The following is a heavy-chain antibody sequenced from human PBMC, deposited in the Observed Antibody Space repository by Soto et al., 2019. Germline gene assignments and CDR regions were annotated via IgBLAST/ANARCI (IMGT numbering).Heavy chain of an antibody. J-gene: IGHJ4*02. CDR1: GFTFSTYG. D-gene: IGHD4-17*01. CDR3: ARLKSYADYPGFFDY. V-gene: IGHV3-33*01. Sequence: GGSLRLSCAASGFTFSTYGMHWVRQAPGKGLEWVAVIWYDGSNKYYADSVKGRFTISRDNSKNTLYLQMNSLRAEDTAVYYCARLKSYADYPGFFDYWGQGTLVTVSS. CDR2: IWYDGSNK.